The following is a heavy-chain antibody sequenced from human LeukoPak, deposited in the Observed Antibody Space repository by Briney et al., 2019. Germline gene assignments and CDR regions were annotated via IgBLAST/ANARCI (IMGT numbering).Heavy chain of an antibody. D-gene: IGHD2-15*01. V-gene: IGHV1-3*01. Sequence: ASVKVSCKASGYTFTSYAMHWVRQAPGQRLEWMGWINAGNGNTKYSQKFQGRVTITRDTSASTAYMELSSLRFEDTAVYYCTREGPIAGPDYWGQGTLVTVSS. CDR3: TREGPIAGPDY. CDR2: INAGNGNT. CDR1: GYTFTSYA. J-gene: IGHJ4*02.